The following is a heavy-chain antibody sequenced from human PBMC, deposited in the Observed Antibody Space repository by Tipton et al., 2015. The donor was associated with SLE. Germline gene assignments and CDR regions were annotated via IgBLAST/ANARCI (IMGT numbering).Heavy chain of an antibody. J-gene: IGHJ4*02. CDR3: ARVSGGFDY. D-gene: IGHD3-10*01. CDR1: GGSFSGYY. CDR2: INHSGST. Sequence: TLSLTCAVYGGSFSGYYWSWIRQPPGKGLEWIGEINHSGSTNYNPSLKSRVTISVDTSKNQFSLKLSSVTAADTAVYYCARVSGGFDYWGRGTLVTVSS. V-gene: IGHV4-34*01.